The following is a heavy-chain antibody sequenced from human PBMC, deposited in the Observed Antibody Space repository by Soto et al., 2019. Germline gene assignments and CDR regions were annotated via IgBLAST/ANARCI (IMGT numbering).Heavy chain of an antibody. V-gene: IGHV3-7*01. J-gene: IGHJ4*02. Sequence: GGSLRLSCSGFGFSINTYWMNWIRQTPGKGLEWVANINPEGNAKTYVDPVKGRFFVSRDNTRNSLDLQMTSLRVEDSAIYFCAAWDISNIWGQGILVTVLL. D-gene: IGHD2-15*01. CDR3: AAWDISNI. CDR1: GFSINTYW. CDR2: INPEGNAK.